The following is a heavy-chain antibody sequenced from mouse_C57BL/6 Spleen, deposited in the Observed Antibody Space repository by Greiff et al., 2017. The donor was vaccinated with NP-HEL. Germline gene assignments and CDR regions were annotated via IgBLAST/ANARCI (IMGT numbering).Heavy chain of an antibody. D-gene: IGHD1-1*02. CDR2: IDPEDGET. CDR3: AKGGDH. V-gene: IGHV14-2*01. J-gene: IGHJ2*01. Sequence: EVQRVESGAELVKPGASVKLSCTASGFNIKDSYMHWVKQRTEQGLEWIGRIDPEDGETKYAPKFQGKAPLTADTSSTTAYLQLSSLTAEDAAFYYCAKGGDHWGQGTTLTVSS. CDR1: GFNIKDSY.